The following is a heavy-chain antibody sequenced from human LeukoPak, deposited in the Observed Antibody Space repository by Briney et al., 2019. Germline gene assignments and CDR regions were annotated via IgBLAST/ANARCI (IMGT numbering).Heavy chain of an antibody. Sequence: GGSLRLSCAASGFTLSSYAMHWVRQAPGKGLEWVAVISYDGSNKYYADSVKGRFTISRDNSKNTLYLQMNSLRAEDTAVYYCAKVPYDYYGMDVWGQGTTVTVSS. CDR3: AKVPYDYYGMDV. J-gene: IGHJ6*02. V-gene: IGHV3-30*04. CDR1: GFTLSSYA. CDR2: ISYDGSNK.